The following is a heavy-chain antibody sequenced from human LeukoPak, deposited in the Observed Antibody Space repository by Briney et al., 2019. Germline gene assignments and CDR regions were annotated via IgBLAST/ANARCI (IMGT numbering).Heavy chain of an antibody. Sequence: GRSLRLSCAASGFTFRSYGMHWVRQTPGKGLEWVAVISYDGSNKYFADSLKGRFTISRDNSKNTLYLQMNSLRAEDTAVYYCAKESWRDRNFDIWGQGTMVTVSS. CDR1: GFTFRSYG. D-gene: IGHD1-14*01. CDR2: ISYDGSNK. J-gene: IGHJ3*02. CDR3: AKESWRDRNFDI. V-gene: IGHV3-30*18.